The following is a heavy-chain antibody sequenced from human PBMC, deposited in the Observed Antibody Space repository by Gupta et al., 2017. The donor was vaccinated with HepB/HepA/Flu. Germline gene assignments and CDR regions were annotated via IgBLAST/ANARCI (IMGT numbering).Heavy chain of an antibody. CDR1: GFTFDDYA. J-gene: IGHJ4*02. CDR2: ISWNSGSI. V-gene: IGHV3-9*01. Sequence: EVQLVESGGGLVQPGRSLRLSCAACGFTFDDYAMHWVRQAPGKGLEWVSGISWNSGSIGYADSVKGRFTISRDNAKNSLYLQMNSLRAEDTALYYCAKDIADGSGWENIDYWGQGTLVTVSS. D-gene: IGHD6-19*01. CDR3: AKDIADGSGWENIDY.